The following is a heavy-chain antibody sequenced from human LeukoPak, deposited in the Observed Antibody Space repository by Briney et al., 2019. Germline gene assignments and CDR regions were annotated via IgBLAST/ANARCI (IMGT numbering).Heavy chain of an antibody. CDR2: ISGSGGSGGST. V-gene: IGHV3-23*01. CDR3: AKAGSIRFDY. CDR1: GFTFSSYS. J-gene: IGHJ4*02. D-gene: IGHD1-26*01. Sequence: GGSLRLSCAASGFTFSSYSMSWVRQAPGKGLEWVTGISGSGGSGGSTYYADSVKGRFTISRDNSKNTLYLQMNSLRAEDTAVYYCAKAGSIRFDYWGQGTLVTVSS.